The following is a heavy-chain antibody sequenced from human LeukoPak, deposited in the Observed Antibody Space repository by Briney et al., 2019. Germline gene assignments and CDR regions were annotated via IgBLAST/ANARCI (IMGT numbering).Heavy chain of an antibody. J-gene: IGHJ4*02. D-gene: IGHD2-2*01. V-gene: IGHV3-23*01. Sequence: GGSLRLSCAASGFTFSSYAMSWVRQAPGKGLEWISVISGNGVSTYYADSVKGRFTISRDNAKNSLYLQMNSLRAEDTAVYYCARLSPYCSSTSCPDYWGQGTLVTVSS. CDR1: GFTFSSYA. CDR2: ISGNGVST. CDR3: ARLSPYCSSTSCPDY.